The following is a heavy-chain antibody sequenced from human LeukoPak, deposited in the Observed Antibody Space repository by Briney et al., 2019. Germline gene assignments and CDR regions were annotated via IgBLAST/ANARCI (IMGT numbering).Heavy chain of an antibody. D-gene: IGHD2-15*01. V-gene: IGHV1-2*02. Sequence: GASVKVSCKASGYTFTVYYIHWVRQAPGQGLEWVGCINPTSGATNYAQKVQGRVTMTRDTSISTAYLELNSLRSDDTAVYYCARGVVAATFYYYMHVWGKGTTVSVSS. CDR3: ARGVVAATFYYYMHV. CDR2: INPTSGAT. J-gene: IGHJ6*03. CDR1: GYTFTVYY.